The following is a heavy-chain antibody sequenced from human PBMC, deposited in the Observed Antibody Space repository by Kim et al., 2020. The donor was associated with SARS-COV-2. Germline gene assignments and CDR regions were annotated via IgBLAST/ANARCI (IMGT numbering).Heavy chain of an antibody. CDR1: GGSFSDYT. V-gene: IGHV4-34*01. CDR2: INHSGST. D-gene: IGHD2-8*02. J-gene: IGHJ6*02. Sequence: SETLSLTCAVYGGSFSDYTWTWIRQPPGKGLEWIGEINHSGSTNLSPSLKSQITISVDTSTSQFSLRLKSMTATDAAVYYCARGRAGVVPSPVLGLGPYYHYYAMDVWGRGTPVAVSS. CDR3: ARGRAGVVPSPVLGLGPYYHYYAMDV.